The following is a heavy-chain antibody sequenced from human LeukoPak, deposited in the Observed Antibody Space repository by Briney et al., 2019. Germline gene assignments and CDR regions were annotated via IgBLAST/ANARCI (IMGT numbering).Heavy chain of an antibody. CDR3: ARGGEYSSEYNWFDP. Sequence: SEILSLTCIVSGGSISTHYWNWIRQPPGEGLEWIGYMRYDGSTNYNPSLKSRVIISMDTSKNQLSLKLTSVTAADTAVYYCARGGEYSSEYNWFDPWGQGTLVTVSS. J-gene: IGHJ5*02. D-gene: IGHD6-25*01. CDR1: GGSISTHY. CDR2: MRYDGST. V-gene: IGHV4-59*11.